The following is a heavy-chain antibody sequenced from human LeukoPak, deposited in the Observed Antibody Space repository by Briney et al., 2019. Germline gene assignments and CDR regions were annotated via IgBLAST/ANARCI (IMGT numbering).Heavy chain of an antibody. CDR3: ARDRNYYDSSGSHYFDY. CDR1: GYTFTSYY. CDR2: INPSGGST. J-gene: IGHJ4*02. Sequence: ASVKVSWKASGYTFTSYYMHWVRQAPGQGLEWMGIINPSGGSTSYAQKFQGRVTMTRDTSTSTVYMELSSLRSEDTAVYYCARDRNYYDSSGSHYFDYWGQGTLVTVSS. D-gene: IGHD3-22*01. V-gene: IGHV1-46*01.